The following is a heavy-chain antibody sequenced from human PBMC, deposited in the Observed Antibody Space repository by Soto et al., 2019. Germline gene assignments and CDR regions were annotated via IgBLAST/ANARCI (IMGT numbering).Heavy chain of an antibody. D-gene: IGHD3-3*01. CDR1: GFTFSNAW. CDR3: TTSTIDYYYGMDV. V-gene: IGHV3-15*07. Sequence: GGSLRLSCAASGFTFSNAWINWVRQAPGKGLEWVGRIKSKTDGGTTDFAAPVKGRFAISRDDSKNTLYLQMNSLKTEDTAVYYCTTSTIDYYYGMDVWGQGTTVTVSS. J-gene: IGHJ6*02. CDR2: IKSKTDGGTT.